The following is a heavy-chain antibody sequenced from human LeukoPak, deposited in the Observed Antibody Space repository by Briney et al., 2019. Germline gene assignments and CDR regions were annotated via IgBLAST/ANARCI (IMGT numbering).Heavy chain of an antibody. Sequence: ASVKVSCKASGYTFTGYYMHWVRQAPGQGLEWMGWINPNSGGTNYAQKFQGWVTMTRDTSISTAYMELSRLRSDDTAVYYCARGYSSGWYVEYFDYWGQGTLVTVSS. CDR3: ARGYSSGWYVEYFDY. D-gene: IGHD6-19*01. V-gene: IGHV1-2*04. CDR2: INPNSGGT. CDR1: GYTFTGYY. J-gene: IGHJ4*02.